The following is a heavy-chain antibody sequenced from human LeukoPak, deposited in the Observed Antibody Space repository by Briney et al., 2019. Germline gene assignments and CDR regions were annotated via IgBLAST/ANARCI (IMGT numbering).Heavy chain of an antibody. CDR1: GGSISSFY. D-gene: IGHD2-2*03. V-gene: IGHV4-59*08. J-gene: IGHJ5*02. CDR3: ARHRGYCSSTSCSYNWFDP. Sequence: SETLSLTCTVSGGSISSFYWSWIRQPPGQGLEWIGYIYYTGSTSYNPSLKSRVTISVDTSKNQFSLKLSSVTAADTAVYYCARHRGYCSSTSCSYNWFDPWGQGTLVTVSS. CDR2: IYYTGST.